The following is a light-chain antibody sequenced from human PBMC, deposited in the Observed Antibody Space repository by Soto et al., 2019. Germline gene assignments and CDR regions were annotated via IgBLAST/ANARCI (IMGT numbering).Light chain of an antibody. CDR1: RSNIGSNP. CDR2: NNN. J-gene: IGLJ2*01. CDR3: AAWDNSLNGLV. Sequence: QSVLTQPPSASGTPGQRVTISCSGSRSNIGSNPVNWYQQLPGTAPKLLIFNNNQRPSGVPDRFSGSKSDTSASLAISGLQSEDEADYYCAAWDNSLNGLVFGGGTKLTVL. V-gene: IGLV1-44*01.